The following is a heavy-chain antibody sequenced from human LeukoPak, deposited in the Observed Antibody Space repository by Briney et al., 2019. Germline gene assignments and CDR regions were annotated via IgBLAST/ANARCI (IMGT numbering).Heavy chain of an antibody. CDR3: ARFNYYDSSGHFDY. D-gene: IGHD3-22*01. Sequence: GRSLRLSCTASGFSVGDYAMNWVRQAPGKGLEWVSVIYSGGSTYYTDSVKGRFTISRDNSKNTLYLQMNSLRVEDTAVYYCARFNYYDSSGHFDYWGQGTLVTVSS. V-gene: IGHV3-66*01. J-gene: IGHJ4*02. CDR1: GFSVGDYA. CDR2: IYSGGST.